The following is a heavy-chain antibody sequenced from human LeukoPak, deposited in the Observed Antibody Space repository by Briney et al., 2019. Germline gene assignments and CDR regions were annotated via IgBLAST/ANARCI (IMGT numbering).Heavy chain of an antibody. CDR1: EFTITKFG. CDR2: LWFGGSDK. D-gene: IGHD1-7*01. J-gene: IGHJ4*02. CDR3: AKARGITGTKENDY. V-gene: IGHV3-33*06. Sequence: PGTSLRLSCAVSEFTITKFGMHWVRQAPGKGLEWLAVLWFGGSDKYYADSVKGRFTISRDNSKNTLYLQMNSLRAEDTAVYYCAKARGITGTKENDYWGQGTLVTVSS.